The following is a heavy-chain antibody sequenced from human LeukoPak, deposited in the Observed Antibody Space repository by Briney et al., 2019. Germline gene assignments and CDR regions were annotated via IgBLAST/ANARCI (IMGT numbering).Heavy chain of an antibody. CDR1: GFTFSSYT. CDR2: ISSSSSYI. CDR3: AKGPTTYYYGSGSLKGYMDV. D-gene: IGHD3-10*01. V-gene: IGHV3-21*04. J-gene: IGHJ6*03. Sequence: PGGSLRLSCAASGFTFSSYTMNWVRQAPGKGLEWVSSISSSSSYIYYADSVKGRFTISRDNAKNSLYLQMNSLRAEDTALYYCAKGPTTYYYGSGSLKGYMDVWGKGTTVTISS.